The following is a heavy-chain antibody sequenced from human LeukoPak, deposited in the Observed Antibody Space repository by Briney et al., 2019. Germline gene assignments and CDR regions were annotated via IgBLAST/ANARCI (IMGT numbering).Heavy chain of an antibody. CDR1: GFTFSSYW. CDR3: ARAGSSWYDYFDY. J-gene: IGHJ4*02. V-gene: IGHV3-7*03. CDR2: IKQDGSEK. Sequence: GGSLRLSCAASGFTFSSYWMSWVRQAPGKGLGWVANIKQDGSEKYYVDSVKGRFTISRDNAKNSLYLQMNSLRAEDTAVYYCARAGSSWYDYFDYWGQGTLVTVSS. D-gene: IGHD6-13*01.